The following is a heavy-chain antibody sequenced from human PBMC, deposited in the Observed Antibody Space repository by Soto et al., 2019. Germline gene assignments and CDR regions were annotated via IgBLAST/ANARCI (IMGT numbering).Heavy chain of an antibody. CDR1: GGTFSSYA. V-gene: IGHV1-69*13. J-gene: IGHJ4*02. Sequence: ASVKVSCKASGGTFSSYAISWVRQAPGQGLEWMGGIIPIFGTANYAQKFQGRVTITADESTSTAYMELSSLRREDTSVYYCAREYSLAVVAPGYWGQGILVTVSS. CDR3: AREYSLAVVAPGY. CDR2: IIPIFGTA. D-gene: IGHD3-22*01.